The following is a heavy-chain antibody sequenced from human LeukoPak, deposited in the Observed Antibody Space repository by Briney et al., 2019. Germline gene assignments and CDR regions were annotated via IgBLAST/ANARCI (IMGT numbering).Heavy chain of an antibody. CDR1: GFTFDDYA. CDR3: ARDRGSGFDY. CDR2: IGWNGGGI. V-gene: IGHV3-9*01. J-gene: IGHJ4*02. Sequence: PGRSLRLSCAASGFTFDDYAMHWVRQAPGKGLEWVSGIGWNGGGIVYADSVKGRFTISRDNAKNLLYLQMNSLRAEDTAVYYCARDRGSGFDYWGQGTLVTVSS. D-gene: IGHD6-19*01.